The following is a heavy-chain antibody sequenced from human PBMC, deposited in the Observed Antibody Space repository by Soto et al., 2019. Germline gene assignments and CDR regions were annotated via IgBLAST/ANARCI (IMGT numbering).Heavy chain of an antibody. CDR1: GYTFTSYD. D-gene: IGHD6-19*01. V-gene: IGHV1-8*01. CDR3: ARERSSGWYVDY. J-gene: IGHJ4*02. Sequence: QVQLVQSGAEVKKPGASVKVSCKASGYTFTSYDINWVRQATGQGLEWMGWMNPNSGNTGYAQKFQGRVTMTRNTSISTAYLELSNLRSEDTAVYYCARERSSGWYVDYWGQGTLVTVSS. CDR2: MNPNSGNT.